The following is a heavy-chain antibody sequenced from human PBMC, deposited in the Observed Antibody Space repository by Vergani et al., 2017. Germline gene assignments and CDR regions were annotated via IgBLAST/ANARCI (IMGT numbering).Heavy chain of an antibody. Sequence: QVQLQESGPGLVKPSQTLSLTCTVSGASINNDFYYWHWIRQPAGKGLEWIGRIYVSGIPDYNSSLQSRVSMSVDTSKTQFSLTLTSVTAAATAVYYCARDSKQLRPRACALWGQGTMVTVSS. D-gene: IGHD4-23*01. CDR3: ARDSKQLRPRACAL. CDR2: IYVSGIP. V-gene: IGHV4-61*02. CDR1: GASINNDFYY. J-gene: IGHJ3*01.